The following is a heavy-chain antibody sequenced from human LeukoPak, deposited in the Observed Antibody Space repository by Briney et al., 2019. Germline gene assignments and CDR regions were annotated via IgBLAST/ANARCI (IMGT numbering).Heavy chain of an antibody. D-gene: IGHD3-10*01. V-gene: IGHV1-69*06. Sequence: SVKVSCKASGGTFSSYAISWVRQAPGQGLEWMGGIIPIFGTANYAQKFQGRVTITADKSTSTAYMELSSLRSEDTAVYYCASATMVPYYYYYMDVWGKGTTVTVSS. CDR3: ASATMVPYYYYYMDV. J-gene: IGHJ6*03. CDR2: IIPIFGTA. CDR1: GGTFSSYA.